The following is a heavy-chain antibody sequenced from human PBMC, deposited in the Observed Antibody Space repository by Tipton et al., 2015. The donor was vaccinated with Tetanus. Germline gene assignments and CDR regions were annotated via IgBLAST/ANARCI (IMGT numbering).Heavy chain of an antibody. CDR3: AREGGSSGFMAFFDP. D-gene: IGHD3-22*01. CDR1: GGSISSYY. Sequence: LRLSCTVSGGSISSYYWSWIRQPPGKGLEWIGYIYYSGSTNYNPSLKSRVTISVDTSKNQFSLKLSSVTAADTAVYYCAREGGSSGFMAFFDPWGQGTLVTVSS. CDR2: IYYSGST. V-gene: IGHV4-59*01. J-gene: IGHJ5*02.